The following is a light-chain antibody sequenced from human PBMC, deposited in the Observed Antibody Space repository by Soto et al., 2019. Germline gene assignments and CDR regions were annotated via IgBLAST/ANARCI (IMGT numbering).Light chain of an antibody. J-gene: IGKJ2*01. CDR2: DAS. V-gene: IGKV3-11*01. Sequence: EIVLTQSPATLSLSPGERATLSCRASQSVSSYLAWYQQKPGQAPRLLIYDASNRATGIPARFSGSGSGTYFTLTISSLEPEDFAVYYCQQRSNWRYTFGQGTKLEIK. CDR3: QQRSNWRYT. CDR1: QSVSSY.